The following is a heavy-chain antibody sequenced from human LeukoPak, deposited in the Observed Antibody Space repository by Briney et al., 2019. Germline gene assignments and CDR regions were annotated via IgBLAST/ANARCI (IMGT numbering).Heavy chain of an antibody. CDR1: GGSISSSSYY. Sequence: PSETLSLTCTVSGGSISSSSYYWGWIRQPPGKGLEWIGSIYYSGSTYYNPSLKSRVTISVDTSKNQFSLKLSSVTAADTAVYYCAKDMGTYYDFWSGYWSVVSYGMDVWGQGTTVTVSS. D-gene: IGHD3-3*01. V-gene: IGHV4-39*02. J-gene: IGHJ6*02. CDR3: AKDMGTYYDFWSGYWSVVSYGMDV. CDR2: IYYSGST.